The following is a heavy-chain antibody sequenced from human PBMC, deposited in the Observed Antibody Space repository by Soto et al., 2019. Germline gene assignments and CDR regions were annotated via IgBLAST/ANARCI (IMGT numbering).Heavy chain of an antibody. D-gene: IGHD4-17*01. V-gene: IGHV1-18*01. CDR2: ISAYNGNT. Sequence: ASVKVSCQASGYTFTSYGISWVRQAPGQGLEWMGWISAYNGNTNYAQKLQGRVTMTTDTSTSTAYMELRSLRSDDTAVYYCARQSYGDYYFDYWGQGTLVTVSS. CDR3: ARQSYGDYYFDY. J-gene: IGHJ4*02. CDR1: GYTFTSYG.